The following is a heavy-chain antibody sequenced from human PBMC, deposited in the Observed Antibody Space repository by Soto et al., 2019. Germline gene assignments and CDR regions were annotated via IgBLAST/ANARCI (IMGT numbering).Heavy chain of an antibody. D-gene: IGHD3-22*01. CDR1: GGSISSGGYY. Sequence: SETLSLTCTVSGGSISSGGYYWSWIRQHPGKGLEWIGYIYYSGSTYYNPSLKSRVTISVDTSKNQFSLKLSSVAAADTAVYYCARVSGIVAVIKYHAFDISCQGPMVTVSS. J-gene: IGHJ3*02. CDR2: IYYSGST. V-gene: IGHV4-31*03. CDR3: ARVSGIVAVIKYHAFDI.